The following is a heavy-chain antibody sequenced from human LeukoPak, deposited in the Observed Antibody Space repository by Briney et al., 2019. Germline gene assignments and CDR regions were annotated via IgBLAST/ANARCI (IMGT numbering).Heavy chain of an antibody. J-gene: IGHJ4*02. CDR3: ARDIMDYFDY. CDR2: IYYSGST. Sequence: SETLSLTCAVSGGSISSSNWWSWVRQPPGKGLEWIGYIYYSGSTNYNPSLKSRVTISVDTSKNQFSLKLSSVTAADTAVYYCARDIMDYFDYWGQGTLVTVSS. CDR1: GGSISSSNW. V-gene: IGHV4-4*02.